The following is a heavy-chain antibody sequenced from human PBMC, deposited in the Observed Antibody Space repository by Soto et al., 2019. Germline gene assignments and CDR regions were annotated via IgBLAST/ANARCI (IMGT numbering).Heavy chain of an antibody. Sequence: GGSLRLSCAASGFTFSSYSMNWVRQAPGKGLEWVSSISSSSSYIYYADSVKGRFTISRDNAKNSLYLQMNSLRAEDTAVYYCASSIPRHIVVVIATSDAFDIWGQGTMVTVSS. CDR1: GFTFSSYS. V-gene: IGHV3-21*01. CDR2: ISSSSSYI. CDR3: ASSIPRHIVVVIATSDAFDI. J-gene: IGHJ3*02. D-gene: IGHD2-21*01.